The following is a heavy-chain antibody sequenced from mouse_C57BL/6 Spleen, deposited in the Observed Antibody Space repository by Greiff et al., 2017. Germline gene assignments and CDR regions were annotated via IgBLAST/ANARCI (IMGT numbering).Heavy chain of an antibody. J-gene: IGHJ1*03. Sequence: QVQLQQSGAELVRPGASVTLSCKASGYTFTDYEMHWVKQTPVHGLEWIGAIDPETGGTAYNQKFKGKAILTADKSSSTAYMELRSLTSEDSAVYYCTRADGSSYEWYFDVGGTGTTVTVSS. CDR3: TRADGSSYEWYFDV. D-gene: IGHD1-1*01. CDR1: GYTFTDYE. CDR2: IDPETGGT. V-gene: IGHV1-15*01.